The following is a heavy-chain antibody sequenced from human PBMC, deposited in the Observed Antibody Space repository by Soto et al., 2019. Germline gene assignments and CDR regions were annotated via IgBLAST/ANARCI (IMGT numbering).Heavy chain of an antibody. D-gene: IGHD5-18*01. CDR3: ARGSALDSYGTYGMDV. V-gene: IGHV3-7*01. CDR1: GFTFSSYW. J-gene: IGHJ6*02. CDR2: IKQDGSEK. Sequence: PGGSLRLSCAASGFTFSSYWMSWVRQAPGKGLEWVANIKQDGSEKCYVDSVKGRFTISRDNAKNSLYLQMNSLRAEDTAVYYCARGSALDSYGTYGMDVWGQGTTVTVSS.